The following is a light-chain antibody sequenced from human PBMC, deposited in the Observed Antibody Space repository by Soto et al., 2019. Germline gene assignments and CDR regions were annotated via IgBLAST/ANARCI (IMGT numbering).Light chain of an antibody. CDR1: QSISTN. V-gene: IGKV1-39*01. CDR3: QQSYTPPLFS. CDR2: AAS. Sequence: DIQMTQSPPSLSASVGDRVTITCRASQSISTNLNWYQVKPGKAPKLLIYAASSLESGVPSRFSGSGSGTDFTLTISSLQPEDFATYYCQQSYTPPLFSFCPGTKLDIK. J-gene: IGKJ3*01.